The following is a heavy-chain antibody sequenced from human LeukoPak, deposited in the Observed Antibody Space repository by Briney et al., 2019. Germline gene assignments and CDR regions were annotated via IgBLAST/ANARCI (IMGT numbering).Heavy chain of an antibody. CDR2: INPSGGST. J-gene: IGHJ4*02. Sequence: ASVKVSCKASGYTFTSYYMHWVRQAPGQGLEWMGIINPSGGSTSYAQKFQGRVTMTRDTSTSTVYMELSRLRSDDTAVYYCARDSVEMATIMNYWGQGTLVTVSS. CDR3: ARDSVEMATIMNY. D-gene: IGHD5-24*01. V-gene: IGHV1-46*01. CDR1: GYTFTSYY.